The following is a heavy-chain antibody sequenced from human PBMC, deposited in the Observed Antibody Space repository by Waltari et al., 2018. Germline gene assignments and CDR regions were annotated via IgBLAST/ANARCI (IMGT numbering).Heavy chain of an antibody. CDR3: TKADSGWKYFQF. J-gene: IGHJ1*01. CDR1: GFSVSSNY. Sequence: EVQLVESGGGLIQPGGSLRLSCAVSGFSVSSNYMIWVRQVPGRGLGWVSAMYRDGTTYHADSVKGRFAITRDNSRNTLYLQMNSLRTEDTAVYYCTKADSGWKYFQFWGQGTRVTVSS. V-gene: IGHV3-53*05. CDR2: MYRDGTT. D-gene: IGHD6-19*01.